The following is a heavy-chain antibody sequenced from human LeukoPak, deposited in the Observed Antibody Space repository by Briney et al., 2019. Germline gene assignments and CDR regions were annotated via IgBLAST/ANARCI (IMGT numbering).Heavy chain of an antibody. V-gene: IGHV4-61*02. CDR2: IYTSGST. CDR3: ARVTTGGYYNY. J-gene: IGHJ4*02. CDR1: GGSISSGSYY. Sequence: MPSETLSLTCTVSGGSISSGSYYWSWIRQPAGKGLEWIGRIYTSGSTSYNPSLKSRVTISLDTSENHLSLKLSSVTAADTAVYYCARVTTGGYYNYWGQGTLVTVSS. D-gene: IGHD3-22*01.